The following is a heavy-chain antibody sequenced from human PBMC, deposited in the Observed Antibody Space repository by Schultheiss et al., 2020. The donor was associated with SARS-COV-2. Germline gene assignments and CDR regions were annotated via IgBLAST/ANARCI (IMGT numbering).Heavy chain of an antibody. V-gene: IGHV3-30-3*02. CDR2: ISYDGSNK. CDR1: GFTFSSYA. D-gene: IGHD2-21*02. CDR3: AKYCGGDCYYFDY. J-gene: IGHJ4*02. Sequence: GGSLRLSCAASGFTFSSYAMHWVRQAPGKGLEWVAVISYDGSNKYYADSVKGRFTISRDNSKNTLYLQMNSLRAEDTAVYYCAKYCGGDCYYFDYWGQGTLVTVSS.